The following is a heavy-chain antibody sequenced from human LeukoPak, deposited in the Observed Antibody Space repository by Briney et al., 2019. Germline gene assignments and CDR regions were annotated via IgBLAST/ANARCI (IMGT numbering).Heavy chain of an antibody. D-gene: IGHD1-26*01. CDR3: ARSAHWELLQVDSV. V-gene: IGHV1-69*05. Sequence: SVKVSCKASGGTFSSYAISWVRQAPGQELEWMGRIIPIFGTANYAQKFQGRVTITTDESTSTAYMELSSLRSEDTAVYYCARSAHWELLQVDSVWGQGTLVIVSS. J-gene: IGHJ4*02. CDR2: IIPIFGTA. CDR1: GGTFSSYA.